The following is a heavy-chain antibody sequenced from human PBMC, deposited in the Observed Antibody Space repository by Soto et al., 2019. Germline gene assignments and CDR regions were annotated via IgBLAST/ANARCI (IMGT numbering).Heavy chain of an antibody. Sequence: ASVKVSCKASGYTFTSYGISWVRQAPGQGLEWMGWISAYNGNTNYAQKLQGRVTMTTDTSTSTAYMELRSLRSDETAVYYCARDFVWDIVATANWFDPWGQGIRVTVSS. V-gene: IGHV1-18*04. CDR2: ISAYNGNT. CDR1: GYTFTSYG. J-gene: IGHJ5*02. CDR3: ARDFVWDIVATANWFDP. D-gene: IGHD5-12*01.